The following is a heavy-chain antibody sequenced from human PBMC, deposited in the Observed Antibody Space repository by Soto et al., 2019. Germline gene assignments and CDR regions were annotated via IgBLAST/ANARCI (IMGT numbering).Heavy chain of an antibody. V-gene: IGHV1-18*01. CDR1: GYIFTSYG. J-gene: IGHJ6*02. CDR2: ISAYNGNT. D-gene: IGHD2-21*01. CDR3: AKGEMRGYYYYYGMDV. Sequence: QVQLVQSGAEVKKPGASVKVSCKASGYIFTSYGISWVRQAPGQGLEWMGWISAYNGNTNYAQKLQGRVTMTTDTSTSTADMELRSLRSDDTAVYYCAKGEMRGYYYYYGMDVWGQGTTVTVSS.